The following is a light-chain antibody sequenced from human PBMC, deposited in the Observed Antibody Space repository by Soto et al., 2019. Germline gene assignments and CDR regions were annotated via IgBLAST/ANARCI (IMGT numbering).Light chain of an antibody. V-gene: IGKV1-6*01. CDR3: QQLRSYPST. J-gene: IGKJ4*01. Sequence: ATQMTQSPSSLSASVGGRITITFRASRDIGSDLSWYQQKPGKAPTLLIYAASTLQSGVPSRFSGSGFGTDFTLTISSLQAEDFASYYCQQLRSYPSTFGGGTKVDIK. CDR2: AAS. CDR1: RDIGSD.